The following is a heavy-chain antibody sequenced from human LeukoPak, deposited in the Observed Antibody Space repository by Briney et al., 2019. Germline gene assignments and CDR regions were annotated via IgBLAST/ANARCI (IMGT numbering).Heavy chain of an antibody. CDR1: GFTFSSYD. CDR2: ISSSGTTT. CDR3: ARGRRPDAFDS. Sequence: GGSLRLSCAASGFTFSSYDMYWVRPATGKGLEWVSYISSSGTTTHYGDSVKGRFTISRDNAKNSLYLQMNSLRAEDTAVYYCARGRRPDAFDSWGQGTRVTVSS. J-gene: IGHJ3*02. V-gene: IGHV3-48*03.